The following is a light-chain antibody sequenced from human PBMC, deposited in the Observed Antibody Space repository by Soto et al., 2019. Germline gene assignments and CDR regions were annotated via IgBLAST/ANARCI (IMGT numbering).Light chain of an antibody. V-gene: IGKV1-5*03. CDR1: QSVSIW. J-gene: IGKJ1*01. Sequence: DIQMTQSPSTLSGSEGDRVTISCRASQSVSIWLAWYQQKPGRAPKLLIYKASTLKSGVPSRFSGSGSGTEFTLTISSLQPDDFATYYCQHYNSYSEAFGQGTKVDTK. CDR2: KAS. CDR3: QHYNSYSEA.